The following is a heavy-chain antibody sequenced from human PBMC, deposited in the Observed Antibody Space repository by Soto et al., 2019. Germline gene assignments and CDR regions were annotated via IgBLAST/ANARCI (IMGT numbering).Heavy chain of an antibody. CDR3: AKCSSSPPNWFDS. D-gene: IGHD2-2*01. CDR1: GFTFSTYA. CDR2: ISGSGGST. Sequence: GGSLRLSCVASGFTFSTYAMSWVRQAPGKGPEWVSGISGSGGSTYYADSVKGRFTISRDNSKNTLYLQMNSLRVEDTAVYYCAKCSSSPPNWFDSWGQGTLVTVSS. J-gene: IGHJ5*01. V-gene: IGHV3-23*01.